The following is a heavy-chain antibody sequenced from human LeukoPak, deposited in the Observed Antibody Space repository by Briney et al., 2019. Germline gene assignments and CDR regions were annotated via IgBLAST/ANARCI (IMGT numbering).Heavy chain of an antibody. CDR1: GYTFTSYG. CDR3: ARPGEWEQFFDF. Sequence: ASVKVSCKASGYTFTSYGISWVRRAPGQGLEWMGWISAYNGNTNYAQKLQGRVTMTTDTSTSTVYMELSSLRSEDTAVYYCARPGEWEQFFDFWGQGTLVTVSS. J-gene: IGHJ4*02. V-gene: IGHV1-18*01. D-gene: IGHD1-26*01. CDR2: ISAYNGNT.